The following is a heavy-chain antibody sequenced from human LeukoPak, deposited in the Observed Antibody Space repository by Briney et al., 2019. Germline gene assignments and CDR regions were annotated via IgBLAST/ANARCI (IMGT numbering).Heavy chain of an antibody. CDR1: GFIFSTYS. J-gene: IGHJ4*02. D-gene: IGHD6-19*01. V-gene: IGHV3-23*01. CDR3: AKDVVPDSGWDLDH. CDR2: IYGSGERT. Sequence: PGGSLRLSCAASGFIFSTYSMTWVRQAPGKGLEWVSSIYGSGERTFYADSVRGRFTVSRDNSKNTLYLEMNSLRAEDTAVYFCAKDVVPDSGWDLDHWGQGTLVTVSS.